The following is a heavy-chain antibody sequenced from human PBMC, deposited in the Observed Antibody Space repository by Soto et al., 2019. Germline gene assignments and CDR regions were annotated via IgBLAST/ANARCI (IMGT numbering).Heavy chain of an antibody. D-gene: IGHD3-22*01. J-gene: IGHJ4*02. V-gene: IGHV1-18*01. Sequence: QVQLVQPGAEVKKPGASVKVSCKASGYTFTSYGISWVRQAPGQGLEWMGWISAYNGNTNYAQKLQGRVTMTTDTSTSTAYMELRSLRSDDTAVYYCATNYDSSGYYSGPDDYWGQGTLVTVSS. CDR3: ATNYDSSGYYSGPDDY. CDR2: ISAYNGNT. CDR1: GYTFTSYG.